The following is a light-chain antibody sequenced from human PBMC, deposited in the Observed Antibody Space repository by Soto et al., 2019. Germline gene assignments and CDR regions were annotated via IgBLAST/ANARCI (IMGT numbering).Light chain of an antibody. CDR1: QSISSW. J-gene: IGKJ1*01. V-gene: IGKV1-5*03. Sequence: DIQMTQSPSTQSASVGDRVTMTCRASQSISSWLAWYQQKPGKAPKLLIYKAFSLESGVPSRFSGSGSGTEFTLTISSLQPDDFATYYCQQYNSSPWTFGQGTKVEIK. CDR3: QQYNSSPWT. CDR2: KAF.